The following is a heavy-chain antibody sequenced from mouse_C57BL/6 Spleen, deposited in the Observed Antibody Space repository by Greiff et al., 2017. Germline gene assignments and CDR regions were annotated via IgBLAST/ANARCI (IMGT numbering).Heavy chain of an antibody. CDR2: IDPSDSYT. Sequence: EVQLQQSGPELVKPGASVKIPCKASGYTFTDYNMAWVKQSHGKSLEWIGEIDPSDSYTNYNQKFKGKATLTVDTSSSTAYMQLSSLTSEDSAVYYCARLITTAMDYWGQGTSVTVSS. CDR3: ARLITTAMDY. V-gene: IGHV1-18*01. J-gene: IGHJ4*01. CDR1: GYTFTDYN. D-gene: IGHD2-4*01.